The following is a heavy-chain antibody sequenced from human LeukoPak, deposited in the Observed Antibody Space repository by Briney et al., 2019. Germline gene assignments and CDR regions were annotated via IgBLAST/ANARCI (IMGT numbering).Heavy chain of an antibody. Sequence: GASVKVSCKASGFTFTSSAMQWVRQARGQRLEWIGWIVVGSGNTNYAQNFQERVTITRDMSTSTAYMELSSLRSEDTDVYYCAANTPRVVREDAFDIWGQGTMVTVSS. V-gene: IGHV1-58*02. J-gene: IGHJ3*02. D-gene: IGHD2-21*01. CDR1: GFTFTSSA. CDR3: AANTPRVVREDAFDI. CDR2: IVVGSGNT.